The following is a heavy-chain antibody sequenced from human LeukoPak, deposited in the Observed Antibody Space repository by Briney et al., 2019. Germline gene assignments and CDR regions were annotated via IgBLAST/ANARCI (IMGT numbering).Heavy chain of an antibody. J-gene: IGHJ6*03. D-gene: IGHD2-2*01. V-gene: IGHV3-21*01. CDR3: ASPLGRYCSSTNRCYGIAGYYYMDV. Sequence: GGSLRLSCAASGFTFSSYSMNWVRQAPGKGLEWVSSISSSSSYIYYADSVKGRFTISRDNAKNSLYLQMNSLRAEDTAVYYCASPLGRYCSSTNRCYGIAGYYYMDVWGKGTTVTVSS. CDR2: ISSSSSYI. CDR1: GFTFSSYS.